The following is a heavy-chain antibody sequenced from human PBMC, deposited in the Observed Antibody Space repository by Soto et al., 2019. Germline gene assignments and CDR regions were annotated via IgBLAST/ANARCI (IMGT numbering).Heavy chain of an antibody. CDR2: IIPILGIA. CDR1: GGTFSSYT. CDR3: ARKLGYCSSTSCSKWFDP. J-gene: IGHJ5*02. Sequence: QVQLVQSGAEVKKPGSSVKVSCKASGGTFSSYTISWVRQAPGQGLEWMGRIIPILGIANYAQKFQGRVTITADKPTSTAYMELSRLRSEDTAVYYCARKLGYCSSTSCSKWFDPWGQGTLVTAST. D-gene: IGHD2-2*01. V-gene: IGHV1-69*02.